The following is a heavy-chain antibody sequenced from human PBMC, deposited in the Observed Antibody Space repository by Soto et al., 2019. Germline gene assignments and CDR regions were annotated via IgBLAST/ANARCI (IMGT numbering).Heavy chain of an antibody. J-gene: IGHJ4*02. CDR3: ARQFRGAYNALGY. D-gene: IGHD1-1*01. CDR1: GGSINSGDYS. CDR2: IYHTGTT. V-gene: IGHV4-30-2*01. Sequence: TLSLTCTVSGGSINSGDYSWTWIRQPPGKGLEWIGYIYHTGTTYYNTSLKSRVTVSVDRSKNQFSLKMSSVTAADTAVYYCARQFRGAYNALGYWGQGTLVTVSS.